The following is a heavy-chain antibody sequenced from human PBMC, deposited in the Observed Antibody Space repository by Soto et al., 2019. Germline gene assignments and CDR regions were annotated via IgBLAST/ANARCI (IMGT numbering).Heavy chain of an antibody. CDR2: INPTGGST. D-gene: IGHD3-22*01. Sequence: ASVKVSCKASGYTFTTYYIHWVRQAPGQELEWMGMINPTGGSTSYAQKFQGRVTMTRDTSTSTVYMELTSLRSEDTAVYYCARNDNSGLDYWGQGTLVTVSS. CDR3: ARNDNSGLDY. V-gene: IGHV1-46*01. J-gene: IGHJ4*02. CDR1: GYTFTTYY.